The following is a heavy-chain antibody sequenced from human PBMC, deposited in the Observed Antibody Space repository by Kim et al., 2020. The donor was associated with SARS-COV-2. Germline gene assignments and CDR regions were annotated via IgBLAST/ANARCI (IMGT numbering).Heavy chain of an antibody. CDR1: GYTFTSYA. Sequence: ASVKVSCKASGYTFTSYAMHWVRQAPGQRLEWMGWINAGNGNTKYSQKFQGRVTITRDTSASTAYMELSSLRSEDTAVYYCARALSREHKRQYSSSWVRPYYYYGMDVWGQGTTVTVSS. CDR3: ARALSREHKRQYSSSWVRPYYYYGMDV. D-gene: IGHD6-13*01. J-gene: IGHJ6*02. CDR2: INAGNGNT. V-gene: IGHV1-3*01.